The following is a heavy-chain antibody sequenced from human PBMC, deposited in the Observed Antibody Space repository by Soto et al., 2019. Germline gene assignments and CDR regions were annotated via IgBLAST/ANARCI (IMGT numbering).Heavy chain of an antibody. J-gene: IGHJ4*02. Sequence: QVQLEESGGGVVQPGGSLRLSCAASGLIFRTYAMHWVRQSPGKGLEWVAVIWSDGSDKYYADSVKGRFTISRDNSNNTLFLQMSSLRAEDTAVYYCAKEGIAAAGPLHYWGPGTLLTVSS. D-gene: IGHD6-13*01. CDR2: IWSDGSDK. CDR3: AKEGIAAAGPLHY. CDR1: GLIFRTYA. V-gene: IGHV3-33*06.